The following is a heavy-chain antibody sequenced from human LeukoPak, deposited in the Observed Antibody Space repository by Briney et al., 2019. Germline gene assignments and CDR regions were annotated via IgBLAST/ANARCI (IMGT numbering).Heavy chain of an antibody. Sequence: PSETLSLTCAVYGGSFSGYYWSWIRQPPGKGLEWIGEINHSGSTNYNPSLKSRVTISVDTSKNQFSLKLSSVTAADTAVYYCATSPYDILTGYYLYYFDYWGQGTLVTVSS. CDR3: ATSPYDILTGYYLYYFDY. D-gene: IGHD3-9*01. J-gene: IGHJ4*02. CDR1: GGSFSGYY. V-gene: IGHV4-34*01. CDR2: INHSGST.